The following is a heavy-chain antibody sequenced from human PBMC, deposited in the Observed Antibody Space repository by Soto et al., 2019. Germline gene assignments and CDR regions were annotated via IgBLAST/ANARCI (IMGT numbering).Heavy chain of an antibody. D-gene: IGHD2-2*01. CDR3: AKGLGYCSSTSCNNAFDI. CDR2: ISWNSGSI. Sequence: EVQLVESGGGLVQPGRSLRLSCAASGFTFDDYAMHWVRQAPGKGLEWVSGISWNSGSIGYADSVKGRFTISRDNAKNSQYLQMNSLRAEDTALYYCAKGLGYCSSTSCNNAFDIWGQGTMVTVSS. CDR1: GFTFDDYA. V-gene: IGHV3-9*01. J-gene: IGHJ3*02.